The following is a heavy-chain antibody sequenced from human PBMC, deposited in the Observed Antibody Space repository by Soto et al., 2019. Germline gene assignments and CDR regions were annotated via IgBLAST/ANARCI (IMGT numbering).Heavy chain of an antibody. J-gene: IGHJ5*02. CDR1: GGTFSSYA. V-gene: IGHV1-69*06. D-gene: IGHD3-22*01. Sequence: SVKVSCKASGGTFSSYAISWVRQAPGQGLEWMGGIIPIFGTANYAQKFQGRVTITADKSTSTAYMELSSLRSEDTAVYYCARQVKPWYNYSGYYYVGWFDPWGPGTLVTVSS. CDR2: IIPIFGTA. CDR3: ARQVKPWYNYSGYYYVGWFDP.